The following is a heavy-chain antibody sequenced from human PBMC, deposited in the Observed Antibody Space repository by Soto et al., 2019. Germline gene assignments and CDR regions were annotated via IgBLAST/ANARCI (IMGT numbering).Heavy chain of an antibody. V-gene: IGHV4-59*01. J-gene: IGHJ6*02. CDR1: GGSISSYY. Sequence: SETLSLTCTVSGGSISSYYWSWIRQPPGKGLEWIGYIYYSGSTNYNPSLKSRVTISVDTSKNQFSLKLSSVTAADTAVYYCARDLSIVTAMSQDYYYGMDVWGQGTTVTSP. CDR3: ARDLSIVTAMSQDYYYGMDV. D-gene: IGHD5-18*01. CDR2: IYYSGST.